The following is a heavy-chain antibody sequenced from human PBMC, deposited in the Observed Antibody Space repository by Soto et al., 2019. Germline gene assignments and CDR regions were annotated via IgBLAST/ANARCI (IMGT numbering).Heavy chain of an antibody. CDR2: INPNSGGT. V-gene: IGHV1-2*02. CDR1: GYTFTGYY. Sequence: QVQLVQSGAEVKKPGASVKVSCKASGYTFTGYYMHWVRQAPGQGLEWMGWINPNSGGTNYAQKFQGRVTMTRDTSISTAYMELSRLRSDDTAVYYCARAPLLRYFDWLLELDYWGQGALVTVSS. J-gene: IGHJ4*02. D-gene: IGHD3-9*01. CDR3: ARAPLLRYFDWLLELDY.